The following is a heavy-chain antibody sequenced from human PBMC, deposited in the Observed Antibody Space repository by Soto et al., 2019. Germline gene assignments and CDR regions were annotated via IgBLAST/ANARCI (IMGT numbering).Heavy chain of an antibody. CDR2: INSDGSST. Sequence: GGSLRLSCAASGFTFSSYWMHWVRQAPGKGLVWVSRINSDGSSTSYADSVKGRFTISRDNAKNTLYLQMNSLRAEDTAVYYCARKNPYDEFLDYWGQGTLVTVSS. CDR3: ARKNPYDEFLDY. CDR1: GFTFSSYW. D-gene: IGHD3-3*01. J-gene: IGHJ4*02. V-gene: IGHV3-74*01.